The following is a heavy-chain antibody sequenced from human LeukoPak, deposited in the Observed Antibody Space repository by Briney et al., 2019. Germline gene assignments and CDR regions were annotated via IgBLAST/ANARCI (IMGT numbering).Heavy chain of an antibody. CDR3: ARPQNYYDILTGYFYDAFDI. V-gene: IGHV1-46*01. CDR2: INPSGGST. Sequence: ASVKVSCKASGYTFTSYYMHWVRQAPGQGLEWMGIINPSGGSTSYAQKFQGRVTMTRDTSTSTVYMELSSLRSEDTAVYYCARPQNYYDILTGYFYDAFDIWGQGTMVTVSS. D-gene: IGHD3-9*01. CDR1: GYTFTSYY. J-gene: IGHJ3*02.